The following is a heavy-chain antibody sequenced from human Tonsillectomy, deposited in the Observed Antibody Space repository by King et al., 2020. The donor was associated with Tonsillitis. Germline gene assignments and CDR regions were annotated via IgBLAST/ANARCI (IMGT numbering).Heavy chain of an antibody. J-gene: IGHJ4*02. CDR3: ARDPDSGGYSGFDY. CDR1: GFTFSSYD. Sequence: VQLVESGGGVVQPGRSLRLSCAASGFTFSSYDMHWVRQAPGKGLEWVAVISYDGRTKYYADSVMGRFTISRDNSKNTLYLQMNSLRAEDTAVYYCARDPDSGGYSGFDYWGQGTLVTVSS. D-gene: IGHD4-23*01. V-gene: IGHV3-33*05. CDR2: ISYDGRTK.